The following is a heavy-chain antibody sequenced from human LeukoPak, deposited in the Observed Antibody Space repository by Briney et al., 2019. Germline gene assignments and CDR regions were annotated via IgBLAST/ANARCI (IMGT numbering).Heavy chain of an antibody. J-gene: IGHJ4*02. D-gene: IGHD2-2*01. CDR2: ISSSSSYI. CDR1: EFTFSTYS. Sequence: GGSLRLSCAASEFTFSTYSMNWVRQSPGKGLEWGSSISSSSSYIYYADSVKGRFTISRDNAKNSLYLQMNSLRAEDTAVYYCARLDCSSTSCSDYWGQGTLVTVSS. V-gene: IGHV3-21*01. CDR3: ARLDCSSTSCSDY.